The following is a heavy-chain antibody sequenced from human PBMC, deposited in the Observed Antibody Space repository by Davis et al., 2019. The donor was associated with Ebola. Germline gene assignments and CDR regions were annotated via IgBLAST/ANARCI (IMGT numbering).Heavy chain of an antibody. V-gene: IGHV4-39*01. D-gene: IGHD1-1*01. CDR2: IYYSGST. CDR3: ARGNYDYYYGMDV. Sequence: VRQVPGKGLEWIGSIYYSGSTYYNPSLKSRVTISVDTSKNQFSLKLSSVTAADTAVYYCARGNYDYYYGMDVWGQGTTVTVSS. J-gene: IGHJ6*02.